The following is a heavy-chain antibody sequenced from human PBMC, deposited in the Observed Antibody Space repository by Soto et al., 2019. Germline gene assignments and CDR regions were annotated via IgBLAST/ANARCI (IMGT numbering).Heavy chain of an antibody. CDR1: GDTFTDYY. CDR3: ARVHSSSLFDAFDI. CDR2: INPNSGGT. J-gene: IGHJ3*02. V-gene: IGHV1-2*04. Sequence: GASVKVSCKASGDTFTDYYIHWVRQAPGQGLEWMGWINPNSGGTNYAQKFQGWVTMTRDTSISTAYMELSRLRSDDTAVYYCARVHSSSLFDAFDIWGQGTMVTVSS. D-gene: IGHD6-6*01.